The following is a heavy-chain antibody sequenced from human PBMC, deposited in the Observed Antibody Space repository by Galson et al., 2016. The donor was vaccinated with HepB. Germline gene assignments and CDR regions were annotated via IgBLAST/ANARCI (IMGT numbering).Heavy chain of an antibody. CDR2: INPKSGGT. CDR1: GYTFTDCY. CDR3: ARVSGVYYGMDA. J-gene: IGHJ6*02. Sequence: SVKVSCKASGYTFTDCYIHWVRQAPGQGLEWMGWINPKSGGTNYEQRFQGRVTVSRDTSISTAYMELTRLTSDDTAVYYCARVSGVYYGMDAWGHGTTVTVSS. V-gene: IGHV1-2*02. D-gene: IGHD7-27*01.